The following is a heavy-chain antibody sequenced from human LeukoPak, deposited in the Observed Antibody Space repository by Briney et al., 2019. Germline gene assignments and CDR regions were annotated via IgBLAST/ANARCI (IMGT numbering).Heavy chain of an antibody. CDR3: ASDSPGYDSGSYFAY. J-gene: IGHJ4*02. Sequence: GGSLRLSCEASGFTFSGYGMHWVRQAPGKGLEWVAVISYDGSNKYYADSVKGRFTISRDNSKNTLYLQMNSLRDEDTAVYYCASDSPGYDSGSYFAYWGQGTLVTVSS. D-gene: IGHD2-15*01. CDR1: GFTFSGYG. V-gene: IGHV3-30*03. CDR2: ISYDGSNK.